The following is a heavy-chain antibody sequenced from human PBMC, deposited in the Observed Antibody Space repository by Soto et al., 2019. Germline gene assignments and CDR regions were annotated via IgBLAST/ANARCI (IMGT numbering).Heavy chain of an antibody. CDR1: GGSISSGGYY. J-gene: IGHJ5*02. Sequence: QVQLQESGPGLVKPSQTLSLTCTVSGGSISSGGYYWNWIRQHPGKGLEWIGYIYYIGSPYYNLSLKGRVTISLDTSKNQFSLKLSSVTAADTAVYYCARSVFPWGQGMLVTVSS. CDR2: IYYIGSP. V-gene: IGHV4-31*03. CDR3: ARSVFP.